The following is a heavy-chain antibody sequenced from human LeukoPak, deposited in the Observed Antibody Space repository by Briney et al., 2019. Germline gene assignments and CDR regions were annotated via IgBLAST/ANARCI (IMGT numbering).Heavy chain of an antibody. V-gene: IGHV4-61*02. CDR2: IYTGGST. CDR3: ARSLRGSAASYFDY. CDR1: GDSISSGSYY. J-gene: IGHJ4*02. D-gene: IGHD1-26*01. Sequence: SKTLSLTCTVSGDSISSGSYYWSWIRQPADKGLEWIGRIYTGGSTDYNPSLRSRVTISVDTSKNHFSLKLSSVTAADTAVYYCARSLRGSAASYFDYWGQGTLVTVSS.